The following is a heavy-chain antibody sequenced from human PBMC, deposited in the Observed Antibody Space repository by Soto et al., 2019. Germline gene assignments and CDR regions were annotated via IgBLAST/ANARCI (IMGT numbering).Heavy chain of an antibody. CDR2: IFPGDSDT. V-gene: IGHV5-51*01. D-gene: IGHD6-13*01. J-gene: IGHJ3*02. Sequence: GESLKISCKGSGYNFANYWIGGVRQMPGKGLEWMGMIFPGDSDTKNSPSLQGQITMSVDKSDSSAYLQWRSLKASDTAMYYCAAGYTTGPDAFDIWGQGTMVTVSS. CDR1: GYNFANYW. CDR3: AAGYTTGPDAFDI.